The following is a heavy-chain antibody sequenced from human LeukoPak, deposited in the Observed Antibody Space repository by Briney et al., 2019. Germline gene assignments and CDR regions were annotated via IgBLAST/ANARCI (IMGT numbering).Heavy chain of an antibody. D-gene: IGHD4-11*01. V-gene: IGHV1-46*01. CDR1: GYTFTSYY. J-gene: IGHJ4*02. CDR3: ARERDYKFDY. Sequence: ASVKVSCKASGYTFTSYYMHWVRQAPGQGLEWMGKINPSGGSTSYAQKFQGRVTMNRDTSTSTVYMELSNLRSEGTAVYFCARERDYKFDYWGQGALVTVSS. CDR2: INPSGGST.